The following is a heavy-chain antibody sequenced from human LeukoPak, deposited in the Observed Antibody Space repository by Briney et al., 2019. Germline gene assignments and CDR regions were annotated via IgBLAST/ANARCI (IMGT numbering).Heavy chain of an antibody. Sequence: GGSLRLSCAASGFTVNSNYMSWVRQAPGKGLEWVSVLYSGGSTYYADSVEGRFTISRDNSKNTLYLQMNSVRAEDTAVYYCARGGRLSSGYMKDGMDVWGQGTTVTVSS. CDR2: LYSGGST. CDR1: GFTVNSNY. V-gene: IGHV3-66*01. D-gene: IGHD3-22*01. CDR3: ARGGRLSSGYMKDGMDV. J-gene: IGHJ6*02.